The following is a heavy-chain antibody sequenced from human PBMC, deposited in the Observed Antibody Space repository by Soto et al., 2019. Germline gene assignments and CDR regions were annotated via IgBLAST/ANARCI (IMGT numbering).Heavy chain of an antibody. J-gene: IGHJ6*02. CDR2: IGKNGRDI. D-gene: IGHD2-8*01. CDR1: GFTFSEYE. V-gene: IGHV3-48*03. Sequence: PGGSLRLSCEVSGFTFSEYEFNWVRQAPGKGLEWVSYIGKNGRDIYDADSVKGRFTISRDDDKSTLYLEMNSLRAEDTAVYYCVRAPGPMYYAMDAWGQGTMVTVSS. CDR3: VRAPGPMYYAMDA.